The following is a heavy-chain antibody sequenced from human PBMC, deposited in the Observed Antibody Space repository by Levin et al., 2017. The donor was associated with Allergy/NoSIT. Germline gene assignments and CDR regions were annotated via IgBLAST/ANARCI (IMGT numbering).Heavy chain of an antibody. D-gene: IGHD2-2*01. V-gene: IGHV3-30*18. Sequence: GGSLRLSCAASGFTFSDYGMHWVGQAPGKGLEWVAAISNDGSNKYYADSVKGRFTISRDNSKNTLYLQLNSLRAEDTAVYYCAKDSASCSSNSATYGMEVWGQGTSVTVS. CDR2: ISNDGSNK. CDR3: AKDSASCSSNSATYGMEV. CDR1: GFTFSDYG. J-gene: IGHJ6*02.